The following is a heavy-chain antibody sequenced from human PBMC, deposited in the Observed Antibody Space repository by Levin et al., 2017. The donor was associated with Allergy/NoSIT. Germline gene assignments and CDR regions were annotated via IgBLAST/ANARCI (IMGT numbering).Heavy chain of an antibody. Sequence: SETLSLTCTVSGGSISSSSYYWGWIRQPPGTGLEWIGSIYYSGSTYYNPSLKSRVTISVDTYKNQFSLKLSSVTAADTAVYYCARHHYYYDSSGYYTTPPSYFDYWGQGTLVTVSS. CDR2: IYYSGST. V-gene: IGHV4-39*01. D-gene: IGHD3-22*01. CDR3: ARHHYYYDSSGYYTTPPSYFDY. J-gene: IGHJ4*02. CDR1: GGSISSSSYY.